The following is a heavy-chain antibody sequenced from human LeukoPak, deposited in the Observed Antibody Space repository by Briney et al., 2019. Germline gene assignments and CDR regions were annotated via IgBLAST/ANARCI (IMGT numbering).Heavy chain of an antibody. CDR1: GGSISSYH. Sequence: SETLSLTCSVSGGSISSYHWSWIRQPPGKRLEWIGYIYYTGSTKYNPSLKSRVTISLDTSKNQFSLKLSSVTAADTAVYYCARGEILTGYYNWFDPWGQGTLVTVSS. J-gene: IGHJ5*02. D-gene: IGHD3-9*01. CDR2: IYYTGST. CDR3: ARGEILTGYYNWFDP. V-gene: IGHV4-59*01.